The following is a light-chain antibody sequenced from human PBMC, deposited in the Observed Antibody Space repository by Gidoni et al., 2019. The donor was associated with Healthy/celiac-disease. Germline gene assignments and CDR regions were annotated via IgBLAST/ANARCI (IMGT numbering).Light chain of an antibody. CDR3: QSYDSSLSEGV. Sequence: QSVLTQPPSVSGAPGQRVTIPCTGSSSNIGAGYDVHWYQQLPGTAPKPLIYGNSNRPSGVPDRFSGSKSGTSASLAITGLQAEDEADYYCQSYDSSLSEGVFGGGTKLTVL. V-gene: IGLV1-40*01. CDR1: SSNIGAGYD. CDR2: GNS. J-gene: IGLJ3*02.